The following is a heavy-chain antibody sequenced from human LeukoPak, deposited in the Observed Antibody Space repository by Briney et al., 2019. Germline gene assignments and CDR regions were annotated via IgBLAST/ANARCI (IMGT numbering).Heavy chain of an antibody. CDR3: ARATNGRFDI. CDR2: ISSSTSYI. J-gene: IGHJ3*02. CDR1: GFTFSSYS. D-gene: IGHD2-8*01. Sequence: GGSLRLSCAASGFTFSSYSMNWVRQAPGKGLEWVSFISSSTSYISYADSVKGRFTISRDNAKSSLWLQMNSLRAEDTAVYYCARATNGRFDIWGQGTMVAVSS. V-gene: IGHV3-21*01.